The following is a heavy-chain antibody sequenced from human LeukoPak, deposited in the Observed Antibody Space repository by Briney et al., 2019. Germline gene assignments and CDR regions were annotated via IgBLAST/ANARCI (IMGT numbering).Heavy chain of an antibody. CDR2: INPNSGGT. J-gene: IGHJ5*02. V-gene: IGHV1-2*02. CDR3: ARTPPPVDSTGTGGWFDP. CDR1: GYTFTGYY. Sequence: VASVKVSCKASGYTFTGYYMHWVRQAPGQGLEWMGWINPNSGGTNYAQKFQGRVTMTRDTSISTAYMELSRLRSDDTAVYYCARTPPPVDSTGTGGWFDPWGQGTLVTVSS. D-gene: IGHD3-10*01.